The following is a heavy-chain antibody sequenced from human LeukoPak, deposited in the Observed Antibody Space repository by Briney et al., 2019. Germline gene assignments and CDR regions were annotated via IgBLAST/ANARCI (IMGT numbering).Heavy chain of an antibody. CDR1: GGSVSSGSYY. CDR3: ARVRHIVVVTAREADGFDI. D-gene: IGHD2-21*02. V-gene: IGHV4-61*01. Sequence: SETLSLTCTVSGGSVSSGSYYWSWIRQPPGKGLEWIGYIYYSGSTNYNPSLKSRVTISVDTSKNQFSLKLSSVTAADTTVYYCARVRHIVVVTAREADGFDIWGQGTMVTVSS. CDR2: IYYSGST. J-gene: IGHJ3*02.